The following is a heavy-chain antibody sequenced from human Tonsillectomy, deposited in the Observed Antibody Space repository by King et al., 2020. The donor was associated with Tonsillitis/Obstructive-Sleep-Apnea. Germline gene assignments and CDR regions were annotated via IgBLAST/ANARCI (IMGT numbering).Heavy chain of an antibody. CDR1: GFTFSNYG. Sequence: VQLVESGGGVVQPGRSLRLSCAASGFTFSNYGIHWIRQAPGKGLEWVAVIWYDESIKYYADSVKGRFTISRDNSENTLYLQMNSLRAEDTAVYYCARDTCTSTACYRGCYFDYWGQGTLVTVSS. V-gene: IGHV3-33*01. CDR2: IWYDESIK. J-gene: IGHJ4*02. D-gene: IGHD2-2*02. CDR3: ARDTCTSTACYRGCYFDY.